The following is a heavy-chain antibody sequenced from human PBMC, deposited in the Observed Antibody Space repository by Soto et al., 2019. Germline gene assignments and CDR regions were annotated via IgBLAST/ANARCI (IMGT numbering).Heavy chain of an antibody. V-gene: IGHV4-31*03. J-gene: IGHJ4*02. CDR3: AREVVTYYDFWSGYSDY. CDR1: GGSISSGGYY. CDR2: IYYSGST. Sequence: QVQLQESGPGLVKPSQTLSLTCTVSGGSISSGGYYWSWIRQHPGKGLEWIGYIYYSGSTYYNPSLKSRVTISVDTSKNQFSLKLSSVTAADTAVYYCAREVVTYYDFWSGYSDYWGQGTLVTVSS. D-gene: IGHD3-3*01.